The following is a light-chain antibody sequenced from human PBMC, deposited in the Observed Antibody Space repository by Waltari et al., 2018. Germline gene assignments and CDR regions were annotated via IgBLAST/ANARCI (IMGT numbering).Light chain of an antibody. V-gene: IGLV3-19*01. CDR3: NSRDSSGNHVV. Sequence: SSELTQDPAVSVALGQTVRITCQGDSPRSYYASWYQQKPGQAPVLVIYGKNNRPAGFPDRFSGSGSGNAAALTITGAQAEDEADYYCNSRDSSGNHVVFGGGTKLTV. CDR2: GKN. CDR1: SPRSYY. J-gene: IGLJ2*01.